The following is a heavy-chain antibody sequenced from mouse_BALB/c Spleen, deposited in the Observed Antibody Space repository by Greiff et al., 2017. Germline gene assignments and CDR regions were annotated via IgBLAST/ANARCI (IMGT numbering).Heavy chain of an antibody. V-gene: IGHV6-6*02. CDR1: GFTFSNYW. D-gene: IGHD2-9*01. CDR3: TRPYYGYDDAMDY. Sequence: EVKLVESGGGLVQPGGSMKLSCVASGFTFSNYWMNWVRQSPEKGLEWVAEIRLKSNNYATHYAESVKGRFTISRDDSKSSVYLQMNNLRAEDTGIYYCTRPYYGYDDAMDYWGQGTSVTVSS. J-gene: IGHJ4*01. CDR2: IRLKSNNYAT.